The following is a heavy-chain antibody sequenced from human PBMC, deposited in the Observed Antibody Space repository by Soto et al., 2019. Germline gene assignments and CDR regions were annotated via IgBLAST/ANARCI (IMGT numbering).Heavy chain of an antibody. Sequence: PVGSLRLSFVATGFIVSSYYMSWGRQAPGKGLEWVSVIYSGGNRYYADSVEGRFSSSRDNSKNTLFLQMNGLRAEDTAMYYCGRGSSDSSGTLRVDYWGQGTLVTVS. J-gene: IGHJ4*02. CDR2: IYSGGNR. CDR1: GFIVSSYY. D-gene: IGHD1-7*01. V-gene: IGHV3-53*03. CDR3: GRGSSDSSGTLRVDY.